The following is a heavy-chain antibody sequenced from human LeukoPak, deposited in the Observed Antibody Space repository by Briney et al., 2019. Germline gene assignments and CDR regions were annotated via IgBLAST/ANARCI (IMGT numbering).Heavy chain of an antibody. CDR2: IDPKSGGT. J-gene: IGHJ4*02. CDR1: GYTFIGYY. Sequence: APVKVSCKASGYTFIGYYVHWVRQAAGQGLEWMGWIDPKSGGTVYARKFQGRVTMTRDTSINTAYMELSSLRSDDTAVYFCARDQAFKDYWGQGTLVTVSS. D-gene: IGHD2/OR15-2a*01. V-gene: IGHV1-2*02. CDR3: ARDQAFKDY.